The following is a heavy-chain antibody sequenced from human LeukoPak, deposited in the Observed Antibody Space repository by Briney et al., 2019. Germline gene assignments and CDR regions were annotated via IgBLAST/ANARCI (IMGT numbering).Heavy chain of an antibody. D-gene: IGHD3-9*01. CDR3: ARETKNYDILTGYYTVFDY. CDR2: IYTSGST. CDR1: GGSISSGSYY. J-gene: IGHJ4*02. V-gene: IGHV4-61*02. Sequence: MASETLSLTCTVSGGSISSGSYYWSWIRQPAGKGLEWIGRIYTSGSTNYNPSLKSRVTISVDTSKNQFSLKLSSVTAADTAVYYCARETKNYDILTGYYTVFDYWGQGTLVTVSS.